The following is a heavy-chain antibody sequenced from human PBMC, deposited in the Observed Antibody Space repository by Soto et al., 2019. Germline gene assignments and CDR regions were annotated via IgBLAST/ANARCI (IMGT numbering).Heavy chain of an antibody. Sequence: QVHLVQSGPEVKKPGASVRVSCRASGYTFTNYGIGWVRXXXGQGLEWMGWINTYNGNTNYAQKFRGRLTMTTDTXXXXXXXXXXXXXXXXXXXXXXXXXXXXXXXXXXXXYXGQGTLVTVSS. V-gene: IGHV1-18*01. J-gene: IGHJ4*02. CDR2: INTYNGNT. CDR3: XXXXXXXXXXXXXXY. CDR1: GYTFTNYG.